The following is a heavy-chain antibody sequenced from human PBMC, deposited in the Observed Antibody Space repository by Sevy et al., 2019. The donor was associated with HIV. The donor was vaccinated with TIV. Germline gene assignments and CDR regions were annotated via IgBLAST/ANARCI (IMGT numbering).Heavy chain of an antibody. Sequence: GGSLRLSCAASRFTFSSFWMSWVRQAPGKGLEWVANIKQDGSEKYYVDSVKGRFTISRDNAKKSLYLQINSLRVEDTAVYYCARGSGYYYDSSGQELFDPWGQGTLVTVSS. CDR3: ARGSGYYYDSSGQELFDP. V-gene: IGHV3-7*01. CDR1: RFTFSSFW. J-gene: IGHJ5*02. CDR2: IKQDGSEK. D-gene: IGHD3-22*01.